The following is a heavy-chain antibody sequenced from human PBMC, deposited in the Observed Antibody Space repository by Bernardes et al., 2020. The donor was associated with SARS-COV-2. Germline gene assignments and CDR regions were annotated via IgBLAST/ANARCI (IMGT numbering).Heavy chain of an antibody. CDR3: ARVAAVKVPPTATCFVDS. D-gene: IGHD2-2*01. V-gene: IGHV4-30-4*01. J-gene: IGHJ4*02. CDR2: IYYNGNT. Sequence: SETLSLTCTVSGASISSGDYYWSWIRQSPWKGLEWIGYIYYNGNTYYNPSLKSRVTISVDPSKNQFTLKVASVTVADTAVYYCARVAAVKVPPTATCFVDSWGQATLVTVSS. CDR1: GASISSGDYY.